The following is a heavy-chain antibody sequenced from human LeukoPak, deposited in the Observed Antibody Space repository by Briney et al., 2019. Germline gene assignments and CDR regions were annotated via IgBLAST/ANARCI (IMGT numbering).Heavy chain of an antibody. CDR1: GYTFSDFY. J-gene: IGHJ4*02. Sequence: GASVKVSCKASGYTFSDFYIHWVRQAPGQGLEYVGWITPKSGDTYSPQRFQGRVTMTRDASISTAYMELSSLRSDDTAVYFCARVSLADERAWAYWGQGTLVTVSS. CDR3: ARVSLADERAWAY. V-gene: IGHV1-2*02. D-gene: IGHD1-1*01. CDR2: ITPKSGDT.